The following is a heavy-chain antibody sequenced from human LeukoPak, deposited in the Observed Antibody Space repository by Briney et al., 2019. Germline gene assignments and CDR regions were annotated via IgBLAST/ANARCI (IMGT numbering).Heavy chain of an antibody. CDR1: GFTFSSTT. V-gene: IGHV3-64*05. J-gene: IGHJ4*02. D-gene: IGHD6-6*01. Sequence: GGSLRLSCVASGFTFSSTTMGWVRQAPGRGLEYVSSINTNGANTYYADSVKGRFTISRDNSRNTVYVQMNSLTPEDTAVYYCVKGLDYSSSQMDSWGQGTLVTVSS. CDR3: VKGLDYSSSQMDS. CDR2: INTNGANT.